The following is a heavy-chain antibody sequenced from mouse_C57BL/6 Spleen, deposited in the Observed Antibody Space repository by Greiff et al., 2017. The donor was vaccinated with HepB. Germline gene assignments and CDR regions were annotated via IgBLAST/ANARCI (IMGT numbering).Heavy chain of an antibody. CDR1: GYTFTDYE. D-gene: IGHD3-2*02. CDR3: TRSGQLRSYYAMDY. J-gene: IGHJ4*01. Sequence: QVQLKQSGAELVRPGASVTLSCKASGYTFTDYEMHWVKQTPVHGLEWIGAIDPETGGTAYNQKFKGKAILTADKSSSTAYMELRSLTSEDSAVYYCTRSGQLRSYYAMDYWGQGTSFTVSS. V-gene: IGHV1-15*01. CDR2: IDPETGGT.